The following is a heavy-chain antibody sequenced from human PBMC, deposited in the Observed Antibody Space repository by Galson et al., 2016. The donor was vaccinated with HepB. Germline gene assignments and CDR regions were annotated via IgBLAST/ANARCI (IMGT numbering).Heavy chain of an antibody. CDR3: ARDGVFAAMDPLH. CDR2: ISYDGSNK. V-gene: IGHV3-30*04. CDR1: RFTFSNFA. Sequence: SLRLSCAASRFTFSNFAMNWVRQAPGKGLEWVALISYDGSNKYYADSVKGRFSISRDNSENMLFLQMNNLRAEDTGVYYCARDGVFAAMDPLHWGQGTLVIVSS. J-gene: IGHJ4*02. D-gene: IGHD3-3*01.